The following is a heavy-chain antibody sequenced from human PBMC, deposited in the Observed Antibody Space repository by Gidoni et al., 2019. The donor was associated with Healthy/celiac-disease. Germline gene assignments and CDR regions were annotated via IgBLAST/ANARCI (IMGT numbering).Heavy chain of an antibody. CDR2: NPNSGNT. J-gene: IGHJ5*02. Sequence: NPNSGNTGYAQKFQGRVTITRNTSISTAYMELSSLRSEDTAVYYCARGLVTIFRGWFDPWGQGTLVTVSS. CDR3: ARGLVTIFRGWFDP. V-gene: IGHV1-8*03. D-gene: IGHD3-9*01.